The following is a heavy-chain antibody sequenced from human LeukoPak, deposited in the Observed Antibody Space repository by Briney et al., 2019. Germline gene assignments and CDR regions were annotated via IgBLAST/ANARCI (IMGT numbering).Heavy chain of an antibody. CDR1: GFTFSSYG. CDR3: AGDLLSAYYYGMDV. Sequence: PGGSLRLSCAASGFTFSSYGMHWVRQAPGKGLEWVAVIWYDGSNKYYADSVKGRFTISRDNSKNTLYLQMNSLRAEDTAVYYCAGDLLSAYYYGMDVWGQGTTVTVSS. V-gene: IGHV3-33*01. CDR2: IWYDGSNK. J-gene: IGHJ6*02.